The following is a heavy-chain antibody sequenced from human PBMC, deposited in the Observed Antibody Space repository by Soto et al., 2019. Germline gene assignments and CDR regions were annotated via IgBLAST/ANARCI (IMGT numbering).Heavy chain of an antibody. D-gene: IGHD3-10*01. CDR2: IIPIFGTA. CDR3: ARDRFPYGSGTYYYYGMDV. V-gene: IGHV1-69*01. J-gene: IGHJ6*02. Sequence: QVQLVQSGAEVKKPGSSVKVSCKASGGTFSSYAISWVRQAPGQGLEWMGGIIPIFGTANYAQKFQGRVTITADESTSTAYMELSSLRSEDTAVYYCARDRFPYGSGTYYYYGMDVWGQGTTVTVPS. CDR1: GGTFSSYA.